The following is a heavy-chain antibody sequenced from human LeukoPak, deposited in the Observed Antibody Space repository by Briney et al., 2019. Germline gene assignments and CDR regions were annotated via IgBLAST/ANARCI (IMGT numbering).Heavy chain of an antibody. J-gene: IGHJ4*02. CDR1: GYTFTSYG. CDR3: ARDYVPDFWSGYSSTLRRDY. CDR2: ISAYNGNT. D-gene: IGHD3-3*01. Sequence: ASVKVSCKASGYTFTSYGISWVRQAPGQGLEWMGWISAYNGNTNYAQKLQGRVTMTTDTSTSTAYMKLRSLRSDDTAVYYCARDYVPDFWSGYSSTLRRDYWGQGTLVTVSS. V-gene: IGHV1-18*01.